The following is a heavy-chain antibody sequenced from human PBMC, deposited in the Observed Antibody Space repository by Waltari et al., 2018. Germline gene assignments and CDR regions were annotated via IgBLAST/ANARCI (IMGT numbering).Heavy chain of an antibody. CDR3: ARERNDAFDI. V-gene: IGHV3-30-3*01. Sequence: QVQLVESGGGVVQPGRSLRLSCAASGFTFSSYAMHWVRQAPGKGLEWVAVISYDGSNKYYADSVKGRFTISRDNSKNTLYLQMNSLRAEDTAVYYCARERNDAFDIWGQGTTVTVSS. CDR1: GFTFSSYA. J-gene: IGHJ3*02. CDR2: ISYDGSNK. D-gene: IGHD4-4*01.